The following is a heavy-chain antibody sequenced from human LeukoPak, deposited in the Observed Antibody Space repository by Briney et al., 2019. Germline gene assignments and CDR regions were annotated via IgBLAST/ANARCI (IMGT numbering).Heavy chain of an antibody. J-gene: IGHJ4*02. CDR1: GGSISSGSYY. V-gene: IGHV4-61*02. CDR3: ASTRGYSYDYYFDY. Sequence: SETLSLTCTVSGGSISSGSYYWSWIRQPAGKGLEWIGRIYTSGSTNYNPPLKSRVTISVDTSKNQFSLKLSSVTAADTAVYYCASTRGYSYDYYFDYWGQGTLVTVSS. CDR2: IYTSGST. D-gene: IGHD5-18*01.